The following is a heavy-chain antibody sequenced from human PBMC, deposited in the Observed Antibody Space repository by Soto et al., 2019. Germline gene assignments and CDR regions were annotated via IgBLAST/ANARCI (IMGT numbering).Heavy chain of an antibody. CDR2: INHSGST. D-gene: IGHD7-27*01. CDR3: ARGRELGINAFDI. CDR1: GGSFSGYY. Sequence: SETLSLTCAVYGGSFSGYYWSWIRQPPGKGLEWIGEINHSGSTNYNPSLKSRVTISVDTSKNKFSLKLSSVTAADTAVYYCARGRELGINAFDIWGQGTMVTVSS. V-gene: IGHV4-34*01. J-gene: IGHJ3*02.